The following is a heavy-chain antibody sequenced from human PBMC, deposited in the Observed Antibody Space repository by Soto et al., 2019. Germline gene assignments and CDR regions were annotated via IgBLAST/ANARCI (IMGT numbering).Heavy chain of an antibody. CDR2: TSSSGSTA. J-gene: IGHJ4*02. CDR1: GFTFSRFE. CDR3: TRAAWFPYLSFY. D-gene: IGHD3-10*01. Sequence: PGGSLRLSCAASGFTFSRFELHWVRQAPGKGLEWISYTSSSGSTAYYASSVEGRFTISRDNANNSVYLQMDSLRAEDTALYYCTRAAWFPYLSFYWGQGALVTVSS. V-gene: IGHV3-48*03.